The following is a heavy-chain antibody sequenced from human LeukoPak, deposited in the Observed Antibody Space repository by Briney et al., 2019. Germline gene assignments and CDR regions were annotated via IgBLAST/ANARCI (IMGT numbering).Heavy chain of an antibody. CDR1: GDSVSGHY. Sequence: SETLSLTCTVSGDSVSGHYWIWIRQTPGKGLEWIGYVSYSGGTNYNPSLKRRVSISLDTSKNQFSLKLSSPAAADPAVYYCARAPMAITTSAFPDAFDFWGQGTMVTVSS. D-gene: IGHD5-12*01. J-gene: IGHJ3*01. CDR3: ARAPMAITTSAFPDAFDF. V-gene: IGHV4-59*02. CDR2: VSYSGGT.